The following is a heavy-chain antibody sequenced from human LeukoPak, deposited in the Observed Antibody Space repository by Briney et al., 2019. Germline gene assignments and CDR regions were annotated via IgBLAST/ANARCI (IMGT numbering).Heavy chain of an antibody. CDR3: ARVATIFGVVFDY. V-gene: IGHV4-30-2*01. CDR1: GGSISSGGYS. Sequence: PSETLSLTCAVSGGSISSGGYSWSWIRQPPGRGLEWIGYIYHSGSTYYNPSLKSRVTISVDRSKNQFSLKLSSVTAADTAVYYCARVATIFGVVFDYWGQGTLVTVSS. CDR2: IYHSGST. D-gene: IGHD3-3*01. J-gene: IGHJ4*02.